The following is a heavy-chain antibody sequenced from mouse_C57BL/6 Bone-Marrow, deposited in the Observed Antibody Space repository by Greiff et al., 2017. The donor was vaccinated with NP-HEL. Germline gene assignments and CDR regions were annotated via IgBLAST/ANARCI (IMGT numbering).Heavy chain of an antibody. Sequence: EVQLQQSGPELVKPGASVKISCKASGYTFTDYYMNWVKQSHGKSLEWIGDINPNNGGTSYNQKFKGKATLTVDKSSSTAYMELRSLTSEDSAVYYCAREFITTVPFAYWGQGTLVTVSA. CDR2: INPNNGGT. CDR1: GYTFTDYY. J-gene: IGHJ3*01. CDR3: AREFITTVPFAY. V-gene: IGHV1-26*01. D-gene: IGHD1-1*01.